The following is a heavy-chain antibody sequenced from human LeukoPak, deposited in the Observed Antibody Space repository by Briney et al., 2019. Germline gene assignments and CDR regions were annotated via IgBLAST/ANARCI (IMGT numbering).Heavy chain of an antibody. CDR2: INPSGGST. D-gene: IGHD2-2*01. V-gene: IGHV1-46*01. J-gene: IGHJ4*02. Sequence: ASVKVSCKASGYTFTSYYMHWVRQAPGQGLEWMGIINPSGGSTSYAQKFQGRVTMTRDTSTSTVYMELSSLRSEDTAVYYCARVEAYCSSTSCYGGSFDYWGQGTLVTVSS. CDR1: GYTFTSYY. CDR3: ARVEAYCSSTSCYGGSFDY.